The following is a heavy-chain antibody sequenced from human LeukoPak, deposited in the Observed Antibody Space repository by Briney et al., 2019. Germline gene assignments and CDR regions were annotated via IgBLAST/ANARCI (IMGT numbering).Heavy chain of an antibody. CDR1: GFTFSDYY. J-gene: IGHJ6*03. CDR3: AKRDLSIVGATDHYYYYMDV. CDR2: ISSSGSTI. Sequence: PGGSLRLSCAASGFTFSDYYMSWIRQAPGKGLEWVSYISSSGSTIYYADSVKGRFTISRDNAKNTLYLQMNSLRAEDTAVYYCAKRDLSIVGATDHYYYYMDVWGKGTTVTVSS. V-gene: IGHV3-11*01. D-gene: IGHD1-26*01.